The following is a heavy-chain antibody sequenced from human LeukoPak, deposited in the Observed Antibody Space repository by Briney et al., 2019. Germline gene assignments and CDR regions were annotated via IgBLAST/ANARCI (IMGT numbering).Heavy chain of an antibody. D-gene: IGHD6-19*01. CDR1: GASISSSTYY. J-gene: IGHJ5*02. CDR3: ARRGVAVTGNAAAES. CDR2: TYYRGDT. Sequence: PAETLSLTCTVSGASISSSTYYWGWIRQSPGKGLEWLGRTYYRGDTFYYPSLKSRVSISVDSSKRQFSRNLTSVTAADTAVYYCARRGVAVTGNAAAESWGQGTLVTVSS. V-gene: IGHV4-39*01.